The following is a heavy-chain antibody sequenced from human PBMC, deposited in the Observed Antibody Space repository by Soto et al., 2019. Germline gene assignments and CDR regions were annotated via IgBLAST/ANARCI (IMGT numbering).Heavy chain of an antibody. D-gene: IGHD2-2*01. Sequence: ASVKVSCKASGGTFSNYAISWVRQAPGQGLEWMGIINPSGGSTSYAQKFQGRVTMTRDTSTSTVYMELSSLRSEDTAVYYCARDGKYCISTSCYRYYYYYGMDVWGQGTTVTVSS. J-gene: IGHJ6*02. CDR3: ARDGKYCISTSCYRYYYYYGMDV. V-gene: IGHV1-46*01. CDR2: INPSGGST. CDR1: GGTFSNYA.